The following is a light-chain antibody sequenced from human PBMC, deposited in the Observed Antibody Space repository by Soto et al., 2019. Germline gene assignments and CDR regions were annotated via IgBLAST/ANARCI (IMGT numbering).Light chain of an antibody. V-gene: IGKV1-13*02. CDR3: QQFNSYPLT. J-gene: IGKJ4*01. CDR2: DAS. Sequence: AIQLTQSPSSLSASVGDRVTITCRASQGISSALAWYQQKPGKAPKLLIYDASSLESGVPSRFSGSGSGTDFTLTISSLQPFYFVTYYCQQFNSYPLTFGGGTKVDIK. CDR1: QGISSA.